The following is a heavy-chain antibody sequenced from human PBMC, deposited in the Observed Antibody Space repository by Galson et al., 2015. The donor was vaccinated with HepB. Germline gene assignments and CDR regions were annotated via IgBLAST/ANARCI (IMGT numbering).Heavy chain of an antibody. J-gene: IGHJ3*02. CDR2: TYFRSKWDL. V-gene: IGHV6-1*01. CDR1: GDSVSGNSVA. CDR3: VRGQSRTYNI. D-gene: IGHD3-16*01. Sequence: CAISGDSVSGNSVAWSWIRQSPSRGREWLGTTYFRSKWDLDYSVSMKSRIIITPDTSKNQFSLQLNFVTPEDTAVYYCVRGQSRTYNIWGQGTLVTVSS.